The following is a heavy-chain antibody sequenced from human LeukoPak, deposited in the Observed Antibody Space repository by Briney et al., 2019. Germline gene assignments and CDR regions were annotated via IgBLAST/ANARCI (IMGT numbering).Heavy chain of an antibody. CDR1: GYTFTSYY. V-gene: IGHV1-46*01. Sequence: ASVKVSCKASGYTFTSYYMHWVRQAPGQGLEWMGIINPSGGSTSYAQKFQGRVTMTEDTSTDTAYMELSSLRSEDTAVYYCATYCGGDCYGANHDYWGQGTLVTVSS. J-gene: IGHJ4*02. CDR2: INPSGGST. CDR3: ATYCGGDCYGANHDY. D-gene: IGHD2-21*01.